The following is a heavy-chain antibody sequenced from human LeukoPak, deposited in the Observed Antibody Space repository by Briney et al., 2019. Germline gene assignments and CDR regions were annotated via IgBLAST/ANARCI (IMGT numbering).Heavy chain of an antibody. CDR3: ARSGQLPPDYYYMDV. CDR2: INHSGST. Sequence: SETLSLTCAVYGGSFSGYYWSWIRQPPGKGLEWIGEINHSGSTNYNPSLKSRVTISVDTSKNQFSLKLSSVTAADTAVYYCARSGQLPPDYYYMDVWGKGTTVTVSS. J-gene: IGHJ6*03. D-gene: IGHD2-2*01. V-gene: IGHV4-34*01. CDR1: GGSFSGYY.